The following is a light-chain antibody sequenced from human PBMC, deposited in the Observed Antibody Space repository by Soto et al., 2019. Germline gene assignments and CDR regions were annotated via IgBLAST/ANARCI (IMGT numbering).Light chain of an antibody. V-gene: IGKV3-20*01. Sequence: EIVLTQSPGTLSLSPGERATLSCRVSQSVSSSSLAWYQQKPGQAPRLLIYGASTRATGIPARFSGSGSGTEFTLTISSLQSEDFAVYYCQQYGNSVTFGGGTKV. J-gene: IGKJ4*01. CDR2: GAS. CDR1: QSVSSSS. CDR3: QQYGNSVT.